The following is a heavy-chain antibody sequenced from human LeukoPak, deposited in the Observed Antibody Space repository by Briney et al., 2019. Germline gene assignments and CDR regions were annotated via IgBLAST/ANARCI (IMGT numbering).Heavy chain of an antibody. D-gene: IGHD2-15*01. J-gene: IGHJ6*02. Sequence: ASVKVSCKASGYTFTGYYMHWVRQAPGQGLEWMGWINPNSGGTNYAQKFQGRVTMTRDTSISTAYMELSRLRSDDTAVYYCARDVSLYCSGGSCYEIGPYYYYGMDVWGQGNPGHRLL. CDR1: GYTFTGYY. CDR2: INPNSGGT. CDR3: ARDVSLYCSGGSCYEIGPYYYYGMDV. V-gene: IGHV1-2*02.